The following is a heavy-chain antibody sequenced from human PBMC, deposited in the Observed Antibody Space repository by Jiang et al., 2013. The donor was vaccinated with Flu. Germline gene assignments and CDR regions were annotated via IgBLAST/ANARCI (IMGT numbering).Heavy chain of an antibody. CDR1: GFSFSNYE. CDR3: VRGNRYFGPGNWGPLNYGLDV. J-gene: IGHJ6*02. V-gene: IGHV3-48*03. Sequence: VQLVESGGGLVQPGGSLRLSCAASGFSFSNYEMDWVRQAPGKGLEWVAYIACCTTNIYYADSVRGRFTISRDNAWDSLYLQLNSLRTDDTAVYYCVRGNRYFGPGNWGPLNYGLDVWGQGTTVIVSS. D-gene: IGHD3-10*01. CDR2: IACCTTNI.